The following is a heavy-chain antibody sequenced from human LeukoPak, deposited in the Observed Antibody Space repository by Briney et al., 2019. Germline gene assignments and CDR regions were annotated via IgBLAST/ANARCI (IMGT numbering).Heavy chain of an antibody. J-gene: IGHJ4*02. CDR1: GGSISSSSYY. V-gene: IGHV4-39*07. D-gene: IGHD2-15*01. Sequence: PSETLSLTCTVSGGSISSSSYYWGWIRQPPGKGLEWIGSIYYSGSTYYNPSLKSRVTISVDTSKNQFSLKLSSVTAADTAVYYCARGDFSGGYCYDYWGQGTLVTVSS. CDR3: ARGDFSGGYCYDY. CDR2: IYYSGST.